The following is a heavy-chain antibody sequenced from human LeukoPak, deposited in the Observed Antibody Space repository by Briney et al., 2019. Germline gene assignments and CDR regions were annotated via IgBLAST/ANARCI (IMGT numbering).Heavy chain of an antibody. Sequence: EASVKVSCKASGGTFSSYAISWVRQAPGQGLEWMGGIIPIFGTANYAQKFQGRVTITTDESTSTAYMELSSLRSEDTAVYYCASGVAVAGTKKYYFDYWGQGTLVTVSP. CDR3: ASGVAVAGTKKYYFDY. V-gene: IGHV1-69*05. CDR1: GGTFSSYA. CDR2: IIPIFGTA. J-gene: IGHJ4*02. D-gene: IGHD6-19*01.